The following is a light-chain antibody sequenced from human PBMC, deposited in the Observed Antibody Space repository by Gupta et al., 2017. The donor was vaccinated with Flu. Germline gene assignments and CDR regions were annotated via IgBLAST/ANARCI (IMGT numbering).Light chain of an antibody. V-gene: IGKV1-9*01. CDR3: QQLKSYPLT. CDR1: QGIDSY. CDR2: LAS. Sequence: PSFLSASVGDSVTIPCRASQGIDSYLAWYQQKPGEAPNLLICLASTLQSGVSSRFSGSGSGTDFTLTIDSLQPEDFATYYCQQLKSYPLTFGPGTTVDIK. J-gene: IGKJ3*01.